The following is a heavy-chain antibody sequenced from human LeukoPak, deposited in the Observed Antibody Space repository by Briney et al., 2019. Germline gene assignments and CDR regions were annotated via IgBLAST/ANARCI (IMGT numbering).Heavy chain of an antibody. V-gene: IGHV1-2*02. CDR2: INPNSGDT. CDR3: ARDPKQWLVQH. D-gene: IGHD6-19*01. Sequence: ASVKVSCKASGYTFTGYYMHWVRQAPGQGLEWMGWINPNSGDTNYAQKFQGRVTMTRDTSISTAYMELSRLRSDDTAVYYCARDPKQWLVQHWGQGTLVTVSS. J-gene: IGHJ1*01. CDR1: GYTFTGYY.